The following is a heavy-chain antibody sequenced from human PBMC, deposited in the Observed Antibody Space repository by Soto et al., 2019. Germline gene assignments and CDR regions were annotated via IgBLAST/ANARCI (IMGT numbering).Heavy chain of an antibody. CDR1: GGSISSSSYC. Sequence: SETLSLTCTFSGGSISSSSYCWGWIRQPPGKGLEWIGSIYYSGSTYYNPSLKSRVTISVDTSKNQFSLKLSSVTAADTAVYYCARWLQFGYYFDYWGQGTLVTVSS. V-gene: IGHV4-39*01. J-gene: IGHJ4*02. D-gene: IGHD5-12*01. CDR2: IYYSGST. CDR3: ARWLQFGYYFDY.